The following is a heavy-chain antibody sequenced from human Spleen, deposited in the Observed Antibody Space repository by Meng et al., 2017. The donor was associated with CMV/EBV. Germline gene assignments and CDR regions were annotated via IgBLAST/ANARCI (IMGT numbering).Heavy chain of an antibody. CDR1: GYTFTSYS. CDR3: ARVRGYSYGQNWFDP. D-gene: IGHD5-18*01. V-gene: IGHV1-18*01. Sequence: SGYTFTSYSISWGRQAPGQGLGWLGWIATHSGDTNYVQKIQGRGTMTIDTSTTTAYMELRSLRSDDTAVYYCARVRGYSYGQNWFDPWGQGTLVTVSS. J-gene: IGHJ5*02. CDR2: IATHSGDT.